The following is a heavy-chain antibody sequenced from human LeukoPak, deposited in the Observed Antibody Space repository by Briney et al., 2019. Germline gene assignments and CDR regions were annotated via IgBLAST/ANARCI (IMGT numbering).Heavy chain of an antibody. D-gene: IGHD3-22*01. CDR1: GFTFSSYE. Sequence: GGSLRLSCAASGFTFSSYEMNWVRQAPGKGLEWVSYISSSGSTIYYADSVKGRFTISRDNAKNSLYLQMNSLRAEDTAVYYCARELGYDSSGYYRLGAFDIWGQGTMVTVSS. CDR3: ARELGYDSSGYYRLGAFDI. J-gene: IGHJ3*02. V-gene: IGHV3-48*03. CDR2: ISSSGSTI.